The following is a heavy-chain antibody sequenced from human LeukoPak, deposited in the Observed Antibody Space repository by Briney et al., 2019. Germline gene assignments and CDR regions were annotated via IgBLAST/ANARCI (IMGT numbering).Heavy chain of an antibody. J-gene: IGHJ5*02. V-gene: IGHV3-23*01. D-gene: IGHD3-22*01. CDR3: AKEPPLITMIANWFDP. Sequence: SGGSLRLSCAASGFTFSSYAMSWVRQAPGKGLEWVSAISGSGGSTYYADSVEGRFTISRDNSKNTLYLQMNSLRAEDTAVYYCAKEPPLITMIANWFDPWGQGTLVTVSS. CDR2: ISGSGGST. CDR1: GFTFSSYA.